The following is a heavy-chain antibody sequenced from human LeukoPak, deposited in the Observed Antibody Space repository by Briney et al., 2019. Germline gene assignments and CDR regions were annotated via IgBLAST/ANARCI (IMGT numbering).Heavy chain of an antibody. CDR1: GGSFSGYY. CDR2: INHSGST. J-gene: IGHJ3*02. V-gene: IGHV4-34*01. CDR3: ARGDRITMFGVVIMRGAFDI. D-gene: IGHD3-3*01. Sequence: SETLSLTCAVYGGSFSGYYWSWIRQPPGKGLEWIGEINHSGSTNYNPSLKSRVTISVDTSKNQFSLKLSSVTAADTAVYYCARGDRITMFGVVIMRGAFDIWGQGTMVTVSS.